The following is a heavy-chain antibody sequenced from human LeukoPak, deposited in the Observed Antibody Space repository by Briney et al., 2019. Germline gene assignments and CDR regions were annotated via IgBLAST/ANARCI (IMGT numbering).Heavy chain of an antibody. J-gene: IGHJ4*02. CDR1: GYTFTGYY. CDR3: ARGGGSYYETDY. Sequence: ASVKVSCKASGYTFTGYYMHWVRQAPGQGLEWMGWMNPNSGNTGYAQKFQGRVTITRNTSISTAYMELSSLRSEDTAVYYCARGGGSYYETDYWGQGTLVTVSS. CDR2: MNPNSGNT. V-gene: IGHV1-8*03. D-gene: IGHD1-26*01.